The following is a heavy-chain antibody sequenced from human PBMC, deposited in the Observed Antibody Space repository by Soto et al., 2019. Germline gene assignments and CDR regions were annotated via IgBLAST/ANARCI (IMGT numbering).Heavy chain of an antibody. D-gene: IGHD2-8*02. Sequence: QVQLVQSGAEVKKPGSSVKVSCKASGGTFSRYTFTWVRQAPGQGLEWMGRIIPIVDIPNYAQKFQGRVTITEDKSTTTAHIEQSRLTSDDTAVYYCASHFTGVLVLGTSPPGGDNFGWDVWGQGTTVSVS. CDR3: ASHFTGVLVLGTSPPGGDNFGWDV. V-gene: IGHV1-69*02. CDR1: GGTFSRYT. CDR2: IIPIVDIP. J-gene: IGHJ6*02.